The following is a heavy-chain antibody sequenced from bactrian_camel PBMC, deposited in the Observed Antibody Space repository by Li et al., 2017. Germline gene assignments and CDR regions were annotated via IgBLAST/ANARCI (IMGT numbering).Heavy chain of an antibody. CDR3: TTPTRPGGIEYGY. CDR1: GETFGSNC. Sequence: HVQLVESGGDLVQAGGSLRLSCAPSGETFGSNCMGWFRQAPGKEREGVAAIRRDGGETWYAASVKGRFTVSRDNAKNTAYLQMNSLQSEDTAVYYCTTPTRPGGIEYGYWGQGTQVTVS. V-gene: IGHV3S1*01. CDR2: IRRDGGET. J-gene: IGHJ4*01.